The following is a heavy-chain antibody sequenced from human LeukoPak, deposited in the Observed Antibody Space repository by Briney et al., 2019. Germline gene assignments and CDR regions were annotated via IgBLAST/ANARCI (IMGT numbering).Heavy chain of an antibody. CDR3: ATDGLRSSGWYVAY. CDR2: FDPEDGET. CDR1: GYTLTELS. Sequence: ASVKVSCKVSGYTLTELSMHWVRQAPGKGLEWMGGFDPEDGETIYAQKFQGRVNMAEDTSTDTAYMELSSLRSEGTAVYYCATDGLRSSGWYVAYWGQGTLVTVSS. J-gene: IGHJ4*02. D-gene: IGHD6-19*01. V-gene: IGHV1-24*01.